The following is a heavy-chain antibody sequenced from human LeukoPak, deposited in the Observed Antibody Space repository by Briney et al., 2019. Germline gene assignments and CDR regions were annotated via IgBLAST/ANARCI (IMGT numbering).Heavy chain of an antibody. Sequence: PSETLSLTCAVSGYSISSGYYWGWIRQPPGKGLEWIGSIYHSGSTYYNPSLKSRVTISVDTSKNQSSLKLSSVTAADTAVYYCARQATAFDYWGQGTLVTVSS. CDR3: ARQATAFDY. J-gene: IGHJ4*02. V-gene: IGHV4-38-2*01. CDR1: GYSISSGYY. CDR2: IYHSGST.